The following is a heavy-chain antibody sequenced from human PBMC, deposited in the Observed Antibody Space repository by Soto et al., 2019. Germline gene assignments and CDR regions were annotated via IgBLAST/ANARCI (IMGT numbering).Heavy chain of an antibody. CDR2: ISGSGGST. V-gene: IGHV3-23*01. Sequence: EVQLLESGGGLVQPGGSLRLSCAASGFTFSRYAMSWVRQAPGKGLEWVSVISGSGGSTDYADSVKGRFTISRDNSKNTLYLQTNSLRAEDTAEYYCAKVSRGFFGVVINSGDGLDVWGQGTMVTVSS. CDR3: AKVSRGFFGVVINSGDGLDV. D-gene: IGHD3-3*01. CDR1: GFTFSRYA. J-gene: IGHJ3*01.